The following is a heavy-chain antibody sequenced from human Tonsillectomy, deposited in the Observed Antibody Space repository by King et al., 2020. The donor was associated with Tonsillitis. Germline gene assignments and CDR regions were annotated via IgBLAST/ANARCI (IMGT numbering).Heavy chain of an antibody. CDR1: GFTFSSYW. V-gene: IGHV3-7*01. J-gene: IGHJ4*02. CDR3: VRLKDNTSTFRY. Sequence: VQLVESGGDLVQPGGSLRLSCAASGFTFSSYWMTWVRQAPGKGLEWVTNIKQDGRDKHYGDSVRGRFTVSRDNAKNSVYLQMNSLRAEDTAIYYCVRLKDNTSTFRYWGQGTLVTVSS. CDR2: IKQDGRDK. D-gene: IGHD3-16*01.